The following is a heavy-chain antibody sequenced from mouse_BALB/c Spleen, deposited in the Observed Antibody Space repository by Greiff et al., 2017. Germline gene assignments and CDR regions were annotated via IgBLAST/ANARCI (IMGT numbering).Heavy chain of an antibody. V-gene: IGHV5-4*02. CDR3: ARAYYDYDVGAMDY. J-gene: IGHJ4*01. D-gene: IGHD2-4*01. CDR1: GFTFSDYY. CDR2: ISDGGSYT. Sequence: EVQGVESGGGLVKPGGSLKLSCAASGFTFSDYYMYWVRQTPEKRLEWVATISDGGSYTYYPDSVKGRFTISRDNAKNNLYLQMSSLKSEDTAMYYCARAYYDYDVGAMDYWGQGTSVTVSS.